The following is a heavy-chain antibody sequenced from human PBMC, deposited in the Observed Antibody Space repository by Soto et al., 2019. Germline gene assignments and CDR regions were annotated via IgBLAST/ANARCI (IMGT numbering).Heavy chain of an antibody. CDR2: IYYSGST. Sequence: LSLTCTVSGGSISSYYWSWIRQPPGKGLEWIGYIYYSGSTNYNPSLKSRVTISVDTSKNQFSLKLSSVTAADTAVYYCARDKATPTLNWFDPWGQGTLVTVSS. J-gene: IGHJ5*02. CDR1: GGSISSYY. D-gene: IGHD5-12*01. V-gene: IGHV4-59*01. CDR3: ARDKATPTLNWFDP.